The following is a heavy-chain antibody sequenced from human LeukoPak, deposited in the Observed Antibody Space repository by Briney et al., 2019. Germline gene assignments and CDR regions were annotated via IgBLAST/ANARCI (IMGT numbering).Heavy chain of an antibody. Sequence: SQTLSLTCAISGGSVSSNSAAWNWIRQSPSRGLEWLGRTYYRSKWYNDYAVSVKSRITINPDTSKNQFSLQLNSVTPEDTAVYYCARASVPYSSGWYILDYWGQGTLVTVSS. CDR1: GGSVSSNSAA. V-gene: IGHV6-1*01. J-gene: IGHJ4*02. CDR2: TYYRSKWYN. D-gene: IGHD6-19*01. CDR3: ARASVPYSSGWYILDY.